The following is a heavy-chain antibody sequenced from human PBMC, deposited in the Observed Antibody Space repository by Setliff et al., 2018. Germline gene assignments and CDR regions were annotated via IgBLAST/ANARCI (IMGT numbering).Heavy chain of an antibody. D-gene: IGHD7-27*01. CDR2: INRRGST. V-gene: IGHV4-61*10. J-gene: IGHJ4*02. CDR1: GGSVNSGYDN. CDR3: AKYPSKLPELGIYGRFDY. Sequence: SETLSLTCTVAGGSVNSGYDNWNWLRQPAGKGLEWIGHINRRGSTNFTPSLKSRVTISVDTSKNQFSLKLTSVTAADTAVYYCAKYPSKLPELGIYGRFDYWGQGTPVTVSS.